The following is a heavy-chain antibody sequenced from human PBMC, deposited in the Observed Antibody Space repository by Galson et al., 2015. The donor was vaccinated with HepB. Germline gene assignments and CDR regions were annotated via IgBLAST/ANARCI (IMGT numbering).Heavy chain of an antibody. D-gene: IGHD2-15*01. CDR3: ESCSGGSCYPPFDY. CDR2: VSAYNGKT. CDR1: GYMFTNYG. V-gene: IGHV1-18*04. Sequence: SVKVSCQASGYMFTNYGINWVRQAPGQGLEWVGWVSAYNGKTNFAQKFQGRVTMTTDTSTSTAYMELRGLRSDDTAMYYCESCSGGSCYPPFDYWGQGTLVTVSS. J-gene: IGHJ4*02.